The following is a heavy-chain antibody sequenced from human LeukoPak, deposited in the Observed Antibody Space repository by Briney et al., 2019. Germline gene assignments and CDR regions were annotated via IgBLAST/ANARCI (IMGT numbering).Heavy chain of an antibody. CDR1: GFPFSSYA. V-gene: IGHV3-23*01. CDR2: ISGSGGST. J-gene: IGHJ3*02. Sequence: GGSLRLSCAASGFPFSSYAMSWVRQAPGKGLEWVSAISGSGGSTYYADSVKGRFTISRDNSKNTLYLQMNSLRAEDTAVYYCAKNLRGITMVRGVIDAFDIWGQGTMVTVSS. CDR3: AKNLRGITMVRGVIDAFDI. D-gene: IGHD3-10*01.